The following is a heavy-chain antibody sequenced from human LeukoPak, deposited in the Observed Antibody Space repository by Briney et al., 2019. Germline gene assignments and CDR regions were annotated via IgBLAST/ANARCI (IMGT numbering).Heavy chain of an antibody. V-gene: IGHV4-39*07. J-gene: IGHJ5*02. D-gene: IGHD3-10*01. CDR2: IYYSGST. Sequence: SETLSLTCTVSGGSISSSSYYWGWIRQPPGKGLEWIGSIYYSGSTYYNPSLKSRVTISVDTSKNQFSLKLSSVTAADTAVYYCARSLTMVRGGENWFDPWGQGTLVTVSS. CDR1: GGSISSSSYY. CDR3: ARSLTMVRGGENWFDP.